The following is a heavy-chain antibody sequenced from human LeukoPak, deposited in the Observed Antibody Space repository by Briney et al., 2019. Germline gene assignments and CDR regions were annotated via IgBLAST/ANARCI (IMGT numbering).Heavy chain of an antibody. Sequence: GGSLRLSCAASGFIFSNYWMHWVRQAPGKGLVWVSRINSDGSSTSYADSVKGRFIISRDNAKNTLYLQMNSLSAEDTAVYYCAKRRKDNWFDPWGQGTLVTVSS. CDR1: GFIFSNYW. V-gene: IGHV3-74*01. J-gene: IGHJ5*02. CDR2: INSDGSST. CDR3: AKRRKDNWFDP.